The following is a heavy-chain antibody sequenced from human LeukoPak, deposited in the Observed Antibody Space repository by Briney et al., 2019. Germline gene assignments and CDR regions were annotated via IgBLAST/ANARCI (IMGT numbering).Heavy chain of an antibody. CDR2: INPNSGGT. V-gene: IGHV1-2*02. CDR1: GGTFSSYA. D-gene: IGHD5-12*01. Sequence: ASVKVSCKASGGTFSSYAISWVRQAPGQGLEWMGWINPNSGGTNYAQKFQGRVTMTRDTSISTAYMELSRLRSDDTAVYYCARDEVATILGSDYWGQGTLVTVSS. CDR3: ARDEVATILGSDY. J-gene: IGHJ4*02.